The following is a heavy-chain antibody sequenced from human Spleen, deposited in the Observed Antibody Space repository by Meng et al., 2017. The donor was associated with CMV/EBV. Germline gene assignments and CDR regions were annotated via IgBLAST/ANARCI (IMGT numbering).Heavy chain of an antibody. CDR1: GYTFTSYD. CDR3: ARVRRGVSPNWFDP. V-gene: IGHV1-8*01. D-gene: IGHD3-10*01. Sequence: ASVKVSCRASGYTFTSYDINWVRQAPGQGLEWMGWMNLNSGYAGSAQKFQGRVTMTRDTSTSTVYMELSSLRSEDTAVYYCARVRRGVSPNWFDPWGQGTLVTVSS. CDR2: MNLNSGYA. J-gene: IGHJ5*02.